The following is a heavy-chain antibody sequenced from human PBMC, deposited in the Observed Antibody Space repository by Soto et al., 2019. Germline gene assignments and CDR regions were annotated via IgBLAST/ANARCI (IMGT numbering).Heavy chain of an antibody. D-gene: IGHD2-21*02. CDR1: GFTFTSYA. J-gene: IGHJ4*02. V-gene: IGHV3-23*01. CDR2: ISGTGGST. Sequence: GGSLRLSCAASGFTFTSYAMSWVRQAPGKGLEWVSAISGTGGSTNYADSVKGRFTISRDNSKNTLYLQMNSLRAEDTAVYYCAKSPAPSVGVTLAWVYDYWGQGTLVTVSS. CDR3: AKSPAPSVGVTLAWVYDY.